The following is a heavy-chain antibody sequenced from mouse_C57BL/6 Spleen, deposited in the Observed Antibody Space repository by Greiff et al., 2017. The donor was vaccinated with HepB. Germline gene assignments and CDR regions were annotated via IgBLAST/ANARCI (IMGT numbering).Heavy chain of an antibody. V-gene: IGHV1-80*01. CDR1: GYAFSSYW. CDR3: ARSPLITTVVRYWYFDV. D-gene: IGHD1-1*01. J-gene: IGHJ1*03. Sequence: QVQLQQSGAELVKPGASVKISCKASGYAFSSYWMNWVKQRPGKGLEWIGQIYPGDGDTNYNGKFKGKATLTADKSSSTAYMQLSSLTSEDSAVYFCARSPLITTVVRYWYFDVWGTGTTVTVSS. CDR2: IYPGDGDT.